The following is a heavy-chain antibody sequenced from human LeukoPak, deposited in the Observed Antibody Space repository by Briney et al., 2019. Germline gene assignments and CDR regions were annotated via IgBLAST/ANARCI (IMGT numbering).Heavy chain of an antibody. Sequence: GGSLRLSCAASGFTFNSYAMSWVRQAPGKGLEWVSAISGSGGSTYYADSVKGRFTISRDNSKNTLYLQMNSLRAEDTAVYYCAKSEMATIFRDWGQGTLVTVSS. CDR3: AKSEMATIFRD. V-gene: IGHV3-23*01. D-gene: IGHD5-24*01. J-gene: IGHJ4*02. CDR1: GFTFNSYA. CDR2: ISGSGGST.